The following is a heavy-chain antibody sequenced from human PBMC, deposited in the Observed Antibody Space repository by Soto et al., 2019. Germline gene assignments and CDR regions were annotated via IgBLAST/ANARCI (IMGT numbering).Heavy chain of an antibody. CDR1: GGTFSSYA. V-gene: IGHV1-69*13. D-gene: IGHD3-22*01. J-gene: IGHJ3*02. Sequence: SVKVSCKASGGTFSSYAISWVRQAPGQGLEWMGGIIPIFGTANYAQKFQGRVTITADESTSTAYMELSSLRSEDTAVYYCARSRGDSSGYYSVDAFDIWGQGXMVTV. CDR3: ARSRGDSSGYYSVDAFDI. CDR2: IIPIFGTA.